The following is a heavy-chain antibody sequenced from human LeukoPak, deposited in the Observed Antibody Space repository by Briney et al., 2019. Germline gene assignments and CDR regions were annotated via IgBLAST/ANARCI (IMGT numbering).Heavy chain of an antibody. CDR2: ISWNSVSI. V-gene: IGHV3-9*01. CDR3: ATETNGRHYDY. Sequence: GRSLRLSCTASGFTFDDYAMHWVRQGPGKGLEWVAGISWNSVSIGYGGSVRGRFTISRDNANNFLYLQMNSLRAEDTAVYYCATETNGRHYDYWGQGTLLTVSS. J-gene: IGHJ4*02. D-gene: IGHD1-14*01. CDR1: GFTFDDYA.